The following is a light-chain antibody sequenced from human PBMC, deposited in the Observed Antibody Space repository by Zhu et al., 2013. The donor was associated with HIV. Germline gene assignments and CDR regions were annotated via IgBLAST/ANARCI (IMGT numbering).Light chain of an antibody. V-gene: IGKV1-12*01. CDR2: DAS. J-gene: IGKJ4*01. CDR1: QDISSS. CDR3: QQTSAFPVT. Sequence: DIQMTQSPSSVSASLGDTVTITCRASQDISSSLAWFQQKPGRPPKLLIYDASTLQSGIPSRFRGSGSVTDFSLTITALQSEDFATYYCQQTSAFPVTFGGGTRVDIK.